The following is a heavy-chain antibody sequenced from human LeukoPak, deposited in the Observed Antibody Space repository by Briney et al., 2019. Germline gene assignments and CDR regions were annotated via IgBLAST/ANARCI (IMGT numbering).Heavy chain of an antibody. CDR2: ISGSGKSI. J-gene: IGHJ5*02. D-gene: IGHD3-16*01. CDR1: GFTFSDYA. CDR3: AKDARGSLPYNWFDP. V-gene: IGHV3-23*01. Sequence: PGGSLRLSCAASGFTFSDYALNWVRQVPGKGLEWVSAISGSGKSIYYRDSVKGRFTVSRDNTNNTMFLQMSGLKAEDTAVYYCAKDARGSLPYNWFDPWGQGTLVTVS.